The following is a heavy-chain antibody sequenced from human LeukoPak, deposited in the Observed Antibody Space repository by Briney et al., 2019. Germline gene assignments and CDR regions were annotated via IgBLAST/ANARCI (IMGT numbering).Heavy chain of an antibody. CDR1: GYSFTSYW. J-gene: IGHJ6*03. CDR2: IYPGDSDT. Sequence: GESLKISCEGSGYSFTSYWIGWVRQIPGKGLEWMGFIYPGDSDTRYSPSFQGQVTISADKSISTAYLQWSSLRAEDTAVYYCAKSSYGRAGHYYYYMDVWGKGTTVTVSS. D-gene: IGHD5-18*01. V-gene: IGHV5-51*01. CDR3: AKSSYGRAGHYYYYMDV.